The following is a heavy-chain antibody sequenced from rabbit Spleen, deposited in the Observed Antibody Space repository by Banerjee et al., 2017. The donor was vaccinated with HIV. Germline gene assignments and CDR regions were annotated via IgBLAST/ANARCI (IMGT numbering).Heavy chain of an antibody. CDR1: GFSFRSSYW. Sequence: QEQLEESGGDLVKPGASLTLTCTASGFSFRSSYWICWVRQAPGKGLVWIACIAGGSSGSTYYASWAKGRFTISKTSSTTVTLQMTSLTAADTATYFCARGYSGVNYAYDLWGPGTLVTVS. J-gene: IGHJ4*01. CDR3: ARGYSGVNYAYDL. D-gene: IGHD6-1*01. CDR2: IAGGSSGST. V-gene: IGHV1S45*01.